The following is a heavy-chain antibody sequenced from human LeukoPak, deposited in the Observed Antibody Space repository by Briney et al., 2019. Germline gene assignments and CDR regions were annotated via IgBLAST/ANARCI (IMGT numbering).Heavy chain of an antibody. CDR3: AKDPLQRKGLTGFDY. CDR2: ISYDGSNK. Sequence: GGSLRLSCAASGFTFSSYAMSWVRQAPGKGLEGVAVISYDGSNKYYADSVKGRFTISRDNSKNTLYLQMNSLRAEDTAVYYCAKDPLQRKGLTGFDYWGQGTLVTVSS. CDR1: GFTFSSYA. V-gene: IGHV3-30*04. J-gene: IGHJ4*02. D-gene: IGHD3-9*01.